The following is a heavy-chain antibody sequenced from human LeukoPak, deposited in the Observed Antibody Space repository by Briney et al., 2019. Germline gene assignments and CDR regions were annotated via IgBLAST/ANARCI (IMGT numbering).Heavy chain of an antibody. D-gene: IGHD3-3*01. CDR3: ARRSGILEWSSKNHYMDV. CDR1: GYTFTDYY. CDR2: INPNSGGI. V-gene: IGHV1-2*02. Sequence: ASVKVSCKASGYTFTDYYMHWVRQAPGQGLEWMGWINPNSGGINYAQKFQGRVTMTRDTSISTAYMEVSSLRSDDTAVYYCARRSGILEWSSKNHYMDVWGKGTTVTVSS. J-gene: IGHJ6*03.